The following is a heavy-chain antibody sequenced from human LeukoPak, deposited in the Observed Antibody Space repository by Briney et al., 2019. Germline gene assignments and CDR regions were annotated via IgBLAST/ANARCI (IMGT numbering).Heavy chain of an antibody. J-gene: IGHJ6*03. Sequence: GGSLRLSCAASGFTFSSYAMSWVRQAPGKGLEWVSAISDSAYSTFYADSVKGRFTISRDNSKNTLYLQMNSLRAEDTAVYYCAKARHSSGSYYKDYMDVWGKGTTVTVSS. CDR2: ISDSAYST. CDR1: GFTFSSYA. V-gene: IGHV3-23*01. CDR3: AKARHSSGSYYKDYMDV. D-gene: IGHD1-26*01.